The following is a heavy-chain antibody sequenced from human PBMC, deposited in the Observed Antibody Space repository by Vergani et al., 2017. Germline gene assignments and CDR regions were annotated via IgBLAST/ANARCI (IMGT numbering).Heavy chain of an antibody. CDR1: GDSISTSSYA. CDR3: ARPVGPSAIADGYHV. Sequence: QMQLQESGPGLVKPSETLSLSCTVSGDSISTSSYAWGWIRQPPGKTLEWIGTVFYTGTSYYNPTLKSRLAFSVDTSKNLFSLRLKSVTATDTGMYYCARPVGPSAIADGYHVWGQGTMVTVS. V-gene: IGHV4-39*02. J-gene: IGHJ3*01. CDR2: VFYTGTS. D-gene: IGHD3-10*01.